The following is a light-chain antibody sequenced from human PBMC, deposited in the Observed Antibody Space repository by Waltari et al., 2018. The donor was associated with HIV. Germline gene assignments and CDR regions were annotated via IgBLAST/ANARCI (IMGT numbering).Light chain of an antibody. V-gene: IGLV2-14*01. J-gene: IGLJ2*01. CDR1: SSDVGGYNY. CDR2: DVS. CDR3: SSYTSSSTLYVV. Sequence: QSALTQPASVSESPGQSITISCTGTSSDVGGYNYVSWYQQHPGKAPKRMIYDVSYRPSGVSNRFSGSKSGNTPSLTISGLQAEDEADYYCSSYTSSSTLYVVFGGGTKLTVL.